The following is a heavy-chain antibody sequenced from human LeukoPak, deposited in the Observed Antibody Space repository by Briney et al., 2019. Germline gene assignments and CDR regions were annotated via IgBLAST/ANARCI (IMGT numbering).Heavy chain of an antibody. CDR3: ARKGYDSSGYSFFDL. CDR1: GGSISSYY. Sequence: SETLSLTCTVSGGSISSYYWSWIRQPPGKGLEWIGYIYYSRSTNYNPSLKSRVTISVDTSKNQFSLKLSSVTAADTAVYYCARKGYDSSGYSFFDLWGRGTLVTVSS. D-gene: IGHD3-22*01. V-gene: IGHV4-59*01. CDR2: IYYSRST. J-gene: IGHJ2*01.